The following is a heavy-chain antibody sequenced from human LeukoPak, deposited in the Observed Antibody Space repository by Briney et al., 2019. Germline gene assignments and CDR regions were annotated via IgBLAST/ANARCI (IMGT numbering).Heavy chain of an antibody. Sequence: PGGSLRLSCAASGFTFGDYYMSWIRQAPGKGLEWVSYINSSGSTIYYADSVQGRFTISRDNAKNSLYLQMNSLRAEDTAVYYCARETRWLQLPDWFDPWGQGTLVTVSS. CDR2: INSSGSTI. D-gene: IGHD5-24*01. J-gene: IGHJ5*02. V-gene: IGHV3-11*04. CDR1: GFTFGDYY. CDR3: ARETRWLQLPDWFDP.